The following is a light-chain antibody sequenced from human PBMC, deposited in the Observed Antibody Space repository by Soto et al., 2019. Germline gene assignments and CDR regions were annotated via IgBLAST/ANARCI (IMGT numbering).Light chain of an antibody. CDR2: DAS. Sequence: DIQMTQSPSTLSASVGDRVTITCRASQSISDWLAWFQLKPGKAPKLLIYDASSLESGVPSRFSGSGSGTDFTLTISSLQPEDFATYYCQQTYRSSWTFGPGTKVDIK. J-gene: IGKJ1*01. CDR1: QSISDW. CDR3: QQTYRSSWT. V-gene: IGKV1-5*01.